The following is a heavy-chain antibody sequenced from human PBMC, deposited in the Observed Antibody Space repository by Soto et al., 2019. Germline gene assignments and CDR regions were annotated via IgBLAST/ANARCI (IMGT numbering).Heavy chain of an antibody. J-gene: IGHJ6*02. D-gene: IGHD1-1*01. CDR2: LSPSGRT. CDR3: AAGTFPATRFYGMDD. V-gene: IGHV4-38-2*01. CDR1: GYSPSKITY. Sequence: SETLSLTCAGSGYSPSKITYWGWLHRPPGKVLEWIGSLSPSGRTYRDPSLRSRVTISGDRSKNPVSLQLSSVTAADTAVYYCAAGTFPATRFYGMDDWGPGTTVTVSS.